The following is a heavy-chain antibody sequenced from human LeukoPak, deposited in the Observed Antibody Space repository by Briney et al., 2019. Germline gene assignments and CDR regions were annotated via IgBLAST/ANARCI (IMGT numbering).Heavy chain of an antibody. V-gene: IGHV5-51*01. CDR1: GYSFTYYW. Sequence: GESLKISCKGSGYSFTYYWIGWVRQIPGKGLEWSGIIYPGGSYTRYSPSFEGQITFSADKSISTTYLQWRSLKASDTAKYYCARLPGYCTGGSCYFDYWGQGTLVTVSS. D-gene: IGHD2-15*01. CDR3: ARLPGYCTGGSCYFDY. J-gene: IGHJ4*02. CDR2: IYPGGSYT.